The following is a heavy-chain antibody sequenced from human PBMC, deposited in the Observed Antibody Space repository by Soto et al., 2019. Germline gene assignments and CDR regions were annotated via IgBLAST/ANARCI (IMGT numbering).Heavy chain of an antibody. D-gene: IGHD2-2*01. CDR2: ISGSGGST. J-gene: IGHJ5*02. CDR3: AGGCSSTSCYFDWFDP. V-gene: IGHV3-23*01. Sequence: GSLRLSCAASGFTFSSYAMSWVRQAPGKGLEWVSAISGSGGSTYYADSVKGRFTISRENTTNTPYLQMNSLRAEDTAVYYCAGGCSSTSCYFDWFDPWGQGSLVTVSS. CDR1: GFTFSSYA.